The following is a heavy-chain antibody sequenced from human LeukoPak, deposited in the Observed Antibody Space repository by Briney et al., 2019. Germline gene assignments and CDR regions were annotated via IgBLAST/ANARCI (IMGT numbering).Heavy chain of an antibody. CDR2: IYYSGST. D-gene: IGHD5-18*01. CDR3: AKDGIQLWIHLDY. CDR1: SGSISGYY. V-gene: IGHV4-59*01. J-gene: IGHJ4*02. Sequence: SETLSLTCTVSSGSISGYYWSWIRQPPGKGLEWIGYIYYSGSTNYNPSLKSRVTISVDTSKNQFSLKLSSVTAADTAVYYCAKDGIQLWIHLDYWGQGTLVTVSS.